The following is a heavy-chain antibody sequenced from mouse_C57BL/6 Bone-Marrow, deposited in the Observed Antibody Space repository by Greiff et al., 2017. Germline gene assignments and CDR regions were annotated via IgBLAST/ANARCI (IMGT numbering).Heavy chain of an antibody. J-gene: IGHJ2*01. CDR3: ARDYGSSPLYYFDY. V-gene: IGHV1-55*01. D-gene: IGHD1-1*01. CDR2: IYPGSGST. CDR1: GYTFTSYW. Sequence: QVQLQQPGAELVKPGASVKMSCKASGYTFTSYWITWVKQRPGQGLEWIGDIYPGSGSTNYNEKFKSKATLTVDTSSSTAYMQLSSLTSEDSAVYYGARDYGSSPLYYFDYWGQGTTLTVSS.